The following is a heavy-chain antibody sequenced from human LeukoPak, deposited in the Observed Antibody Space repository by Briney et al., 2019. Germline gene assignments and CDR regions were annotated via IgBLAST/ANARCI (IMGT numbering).Heavy chain of an antibody. CDR3: ARGRYCSSTSCPGRYFDL. CDR2: INHSGST. D-gene: IGHD2-2*01. Sequence: SETLSLTCVVYGGSFSGYYWSWIRQPPGKGLEWIGEINHSGSTNYNPSLKSRVTISVDTSKNQFSLKLSSVTAADTAVYYCARGRYCSSTSCPGRYFDLWGRGTLVTVSS. V-gene: IGHV4-34*01. CDR1: GGSFSGYY. J-gene: IGHJ2*01.